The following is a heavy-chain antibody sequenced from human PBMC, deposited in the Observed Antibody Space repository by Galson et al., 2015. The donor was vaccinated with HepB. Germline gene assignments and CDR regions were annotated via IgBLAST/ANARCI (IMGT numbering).Heavy chain of an antibody. CDR2: INAGNGNT. CDR1: GYTFTSYA. D-gene: IGHD6-13*01. Sequence: SVKVSCKASGYTFTSYAMHWVRQAPGQRLEWMGWINAGNGNTKYSQKFQGRVTITRDTSASTAYMELSSLRSEDTAVYYCARADMPYSSSWYAPGTFDYWGQGTLVTVSS. J-gene: IGHJ4*02. V-gene: IGHV1-3*01. CDR3: ARADMPYSSSWYAPGTFDY.